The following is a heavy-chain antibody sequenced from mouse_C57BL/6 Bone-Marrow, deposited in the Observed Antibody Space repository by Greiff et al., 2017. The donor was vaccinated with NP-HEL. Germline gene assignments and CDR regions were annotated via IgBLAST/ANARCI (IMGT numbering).Heavy chain of an antibody. Sequence: QVQLKQPGAELVMPGASVKLSCKASGYTFTSYWMHWVKQRPGQGLEWIGEIDPSDSYTNYNQKFKGKSTLTVDKSSSTAYMQLSSLSSEDSAVYYCARFDYSNYPAWFAYWGQGTLVTVSA. D-gene: IGHD2-5*01. CDR3: ARFDYSNYPAWFAY. J-gene: IGHJ3*01. CDR1: GYTFTSYW. V-gene: IGHV1-69*01. CDR2: IDPSDSYT.